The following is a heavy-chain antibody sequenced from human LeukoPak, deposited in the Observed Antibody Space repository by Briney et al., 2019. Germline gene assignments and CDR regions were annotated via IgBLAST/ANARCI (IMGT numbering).Heavy chain of an antibody. D-gene: IGHD3-10*01. CDR3: ARGRGAFDI. CDR1: GGSFSGYY. J-gene: IGHJ3*02. Sequence: PSETLSLTCAVYGGSFSGYYWSWIRQPPGKGLEWIGEINHSGSTNYNPSLKSRVTISVDTSKNQFSLKLSSVTAADTAVYYCARGRGAFDIWGQGTMATVSS. CDR2: INHSGST. V-gene: IGHV4-34*01.